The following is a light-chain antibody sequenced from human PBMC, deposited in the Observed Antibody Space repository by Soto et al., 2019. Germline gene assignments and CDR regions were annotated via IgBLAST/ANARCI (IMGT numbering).Light chain of an antibody. V-gene: IGKV1-39*01. Sequence: DIQMTQSPSSLSASVGDRFTITCLASQNIDNYLYCYHQKPGNSPDLLIFTAPTLQRGVPSRFARSGSGKHLTLTISSIQPEDIGAYYSQQSLRNPIYSFGQGTKVDIK. CDR3: QQSLRNPIYS. CDR2: TAP. J-gene: IGKJ2*03. CDR1: QNIDNY.